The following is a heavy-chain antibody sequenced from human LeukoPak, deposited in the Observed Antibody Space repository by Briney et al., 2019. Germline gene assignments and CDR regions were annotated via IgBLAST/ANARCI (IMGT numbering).Heavy chain of an antibody. D-gene: IGHD2-2*01. J-gene: IGHJ4*02. CDR1: GYSISSGYY. CDR2: ISHSGST. V-gene: IGHV4-38-2*02. Sequence: SDTLSLTCVLSGYSISSGYYWEWILQPPGKGLEWIVSISHSGSTYYTPSLNSQVTISVDTSKNQFSLKLTSVTAADTAVYYCAREQSASCDYSGQGTLVTVSS. CDR3: AREQSASCDY.